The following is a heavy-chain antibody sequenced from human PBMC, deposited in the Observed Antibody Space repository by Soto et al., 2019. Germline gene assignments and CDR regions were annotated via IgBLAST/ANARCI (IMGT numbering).Heavy chain of an antibody. Sequence: SETLSLTCTVSGVSMNTYYWSWIRQPPRKGLQWIGYVYSSGSTKYNPSLKSRVTMSVDTSKNQFSLQLSSVTAADAAVYYCATMGTPATELYYYDYWGQGTLVTVSS. V-gene: IGHV4-59*01. CDR2: VYSSGST. D-gene: IGHD2-15*01. CDR3: ATMGTPATELYYYDY. J-gene: IGHJ4*02. CDR1: GVSMNTYY.